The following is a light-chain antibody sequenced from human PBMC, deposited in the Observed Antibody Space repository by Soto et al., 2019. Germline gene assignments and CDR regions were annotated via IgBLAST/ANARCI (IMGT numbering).Light chain of an antibody. Sequence: EIVMTQSPGTLSVSPGERVTLSCRASQSVSSNLAWYQQKPGQAPRLLIYGASTRATGIPARFSGSGSGTEFTLSISSLQSEDFAVYYCQQYNKWPFSITFGQGTRLEIK. CDR1: QSVSSN. CDR2: GAS. V-gene: IGKV3-15*01. J-gene: IGKJ5*01. CDR3: QQYNKWPFSIT.